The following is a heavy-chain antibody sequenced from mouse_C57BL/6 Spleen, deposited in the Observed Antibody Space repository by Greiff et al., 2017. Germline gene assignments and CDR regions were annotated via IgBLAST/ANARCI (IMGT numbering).Heavy chain of an antibody. CDR3: VRSEDSYYYGSSSYFDV. CDR1: GYTFTSYW. V-gene: IGHV1-69*01. CDR2: IDPSDSYT. Sequence: QVQLQQPGAELVMPGASVKLSCKASGYTFTSYWMHWVKQRPGQGLEWIGEIDPSDSYTNYNQKFKGKSTLTVDKSSSTAYMQLSSLTSEDSAVYYCVRSEDSYYYGSSSYFDVWGTGTTVTVSS. D-gene: IGHD1-1*01. J-gene: IGHJ1*03.